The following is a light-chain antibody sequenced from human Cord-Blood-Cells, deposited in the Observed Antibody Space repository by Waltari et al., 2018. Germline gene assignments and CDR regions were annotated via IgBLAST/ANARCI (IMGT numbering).Light chain of an antibody. CDR2: GAS. Sequence: EIVLTQSPGTLSLSPGERATLSCRASQSVSSSYLAWYQQKPGQAPRLLIYGASSRATCIPDRFSGSGSGTDFTLTISRLGPEDFAVYYCHQYGSSPPYTFGQGTKLEIK. J-gene: IGKJ2*01. CDR1: QSVSSSY. CDR3: HQYGSSPPYT. V-gene: IGKV3-20*01.